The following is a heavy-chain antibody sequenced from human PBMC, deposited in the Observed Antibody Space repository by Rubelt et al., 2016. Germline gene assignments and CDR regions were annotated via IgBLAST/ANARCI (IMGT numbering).Heavy chain of an antibody. CDR3: AREDGDY. CDR2: FSPSGGST. D-gene: IGHD5-24*01. CDR1: GYTFTSYY. Sequence: QVHLVQSGAEVKNPGASVKVSCKASGYTFTSYYLHWVRQAPGQGLEWMGIFSPSGGSTNYAQKFQGRVTLTRDTSTTTVYMELSGLRSEDTAVFYCAREDGDYWGQVTLVTVSS. J-gene: IGHJ4*02. V-gene: IGHV1-46*01.